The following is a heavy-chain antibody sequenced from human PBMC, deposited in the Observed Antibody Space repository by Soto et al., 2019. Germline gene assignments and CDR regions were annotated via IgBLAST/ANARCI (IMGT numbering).Heavy chain of an antibody. V-gene: IGHV1-3*01. Sequence: GASVKVSFKASGYTFSDFAIHWVRQAPGQSLEWMGWINAGYGNTKSSQKFQDRVTITRDTSASTAYMELFSLTSEDTAMYYCARDGGRYSAESFHHWGQGTLVTVSS. CDR3: ARDGGRYSAESFHH. CDR1: GYTFSDFA. D-gene: IGHD6-19*01. CDR2: INAGYGNT. J-gene: IGHJ1*01.